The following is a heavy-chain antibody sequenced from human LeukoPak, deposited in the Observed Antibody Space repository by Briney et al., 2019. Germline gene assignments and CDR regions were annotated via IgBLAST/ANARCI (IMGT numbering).Heavy chain of an antibody. CDR3: ARGHYDFWSGYYSPGDAFDI. Sequence: GGSLRLSCAASGFTISYYSMNWVRQAPGKGLEWVSYISSSGSTIYYADSVKGRFTISRDNAKNSLYLQMNSLRAEDTAVYYCARGHYDFWSGYYSPGDAFDIWGQGTMVTVSS. CDR1: GFTISYYS. CDR2: ISSSGSTI. D-gene: IGHD3-3*01. J-gene: IGHJ3*02. V-gene: IGHV3-48*01.